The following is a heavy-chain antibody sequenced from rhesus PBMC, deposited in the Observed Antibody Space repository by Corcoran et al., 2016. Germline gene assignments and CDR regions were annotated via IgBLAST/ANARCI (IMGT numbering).Heavy chain of an antibody. Sequence: QLQLQESGPGLVKPSETLSVTCAVSGGSISSSYWSWIRQAPGKGLEWSGYIYGSGSSPTSHPPLKSGVNLYVDPYKSQLSLWLRSVTAADTAVYYCAGDLFQMERRQLVDVGGPGVLVTVSS. D-gene: IGHD6-25*01. V-gene: IGHV4-169*02. CDR2: IYGSGSSP. CDR3: AGDLFQMERRQLVDV. J-gene: IGHJ5-1*01. CDR1: GGSISSSY.